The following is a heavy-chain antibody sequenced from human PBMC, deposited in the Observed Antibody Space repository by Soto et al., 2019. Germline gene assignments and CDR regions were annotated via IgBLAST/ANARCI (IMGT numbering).Heavy chain of an antibody. CDR1: GYSFTSYW. J-gene: IGHJ6*03. Sequence: GESLKISCKGSGYSFTSYWIGWVRQMPGRGLEWMGIIYPGDSDTRYSPSFQGQVTISADKSISTAYLQWSSLKASDTAMYYCARQRYYYGSGRYYWDYYYYMDVWGKGTTVTVSS. V-gene: IGHV5-51*01. D-gene: IGHD3-10*01. CDR3: ARQRYYYGSGRYYWDYYYYMDV. CDR2: IYPGDSDT.